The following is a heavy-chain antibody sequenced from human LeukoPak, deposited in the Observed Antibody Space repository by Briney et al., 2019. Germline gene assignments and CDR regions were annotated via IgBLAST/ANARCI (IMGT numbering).Heavy chain of an antibody. D-gene: IGHD1-26*01. CDR3: ATTDGGTNAFDI. V-gene: IGHV1-18*01. CDR2: ISAYNGNT. Sequence: ASVKVSCKASGYTFTSHGISWVRQAPGQGLEWMGWISAYNGNTNYAQKLQGRVTMTTDTSTSTAYMELRSLRSDDTAVYYCATTDGGTNAFDIWGQGTMVTVSS. J-gene: IGHJ3*02. CDR1: GYTFTSHG.